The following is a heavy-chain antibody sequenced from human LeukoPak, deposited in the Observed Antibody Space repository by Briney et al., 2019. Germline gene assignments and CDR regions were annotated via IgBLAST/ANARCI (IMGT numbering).Heavy chain of an antibody. CDR2: IKWDGGRT. V-gene: IGHV3-20*04. CDR3: ARGVSARPSRYYYYYMDV. D-gene: IGHD6-6*01. CDR1: GFTFDDHG. Sequence: GGSLRLSCAASGFTFDDHGMSWVRQAPGKGLEWVSGIKWDGGRTGYADSVKGRFTISRDNAKNSLYLQMNSLRAEDTAVYYCARGVSARPSRYYYYYMDVWGKGTTVTVSS. J-gene: IGHJ6*03.